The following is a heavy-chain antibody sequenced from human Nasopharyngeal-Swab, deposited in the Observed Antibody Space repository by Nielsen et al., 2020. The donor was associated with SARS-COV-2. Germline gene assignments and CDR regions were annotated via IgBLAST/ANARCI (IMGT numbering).Heavy chain of an antibody. CDR1: GGTFKNYA. Sequence: VKVSCKVSGGTFKNYAISWVRQAPGQGLEWMGGINPNFGTTNYAHKFQDRAKITADQSTRTAYMELSSLRSDDTAVYYCARDTIFGLALYYYYGLGVWGQGTTVTVSS. V-gene: IGHV1-69*01. J-gene: IGHJ6*02. CDR3: ARDTIFGLALYYYYGLGV. D-gene: IGHD3-3*01. CDR2: INPNFGTT.